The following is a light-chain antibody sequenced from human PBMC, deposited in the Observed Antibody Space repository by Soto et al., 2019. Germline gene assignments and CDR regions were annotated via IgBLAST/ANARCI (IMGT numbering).Light chain of an antibody. CDR1: QSISGW. CDR2: DAS. V-gene: IGKV1-5*01. Sequence: DIQMTQSPSTLSASVGDRVTITCRASQSISGWLAWYQQKPGRAPKLLIYDASNLETGVPSRFSGSGSGTELTLTISSLQPDDFATYYCQQYDSFSLTFGGGTTVEIK. J-gene: IGKJ4*01. CDR3: QQYDSFSLT.